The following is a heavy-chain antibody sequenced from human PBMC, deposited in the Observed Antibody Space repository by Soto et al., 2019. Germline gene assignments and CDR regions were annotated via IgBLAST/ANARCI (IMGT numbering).Heavy chain of an antibody. CDR3: VSVVSQGYVVRGMDV. CDR2: INSDGSSI. J-gene: IGHJ6*01. D-gene: IGHD2-15*01. Sequence: EVQLVESGGGLVQPGGSVRLSCAASKFTITSYWMHWVRQAPGKGLVWVSRINSDGSSISYADAVKGRFTISRDNAKITLYLQMNRLSFEDTAVYYCVSVVSQGYVVRGMDVWGQWVTVSVFS. V-gene: IGHV3-74*01. CDR1: KFTITSYW.